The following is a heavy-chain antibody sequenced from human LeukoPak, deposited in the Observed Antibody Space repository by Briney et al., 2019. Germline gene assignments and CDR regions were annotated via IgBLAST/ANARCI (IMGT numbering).Heavy chain of an antibody. CDR2: ISSSSSTI. CDR1: GFTFSSYS. D-gene: IGHD2-15*01. Sequence: GGSLRLSCAASGFTFSSYSMNWVRRAPGKGLEWVSSISSSSSTIYYADSVKGRFTISRDNARNSLYLQMNSLRDEDTAVYYCASLFRDCSGGSCYFHNYYYGMDVWGQGTTVTVSS. V-gene: IGHV3-48*02. J-gene: IGHJ6*02. CDR3: ASLFRDCSGGSCYFHNYYYGMDV.